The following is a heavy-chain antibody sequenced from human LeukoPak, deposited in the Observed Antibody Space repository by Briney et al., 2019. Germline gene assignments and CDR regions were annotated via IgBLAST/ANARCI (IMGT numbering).Heavy chain of an antibody. CDR2: ISGDGGSI. CDR1: GLTYDDYA. CDR3: AKVQIGRRWYAFVY. J-gene: IGHJ4*02. V-gene: IGHV3-43*02. D-gene: IGHD2-2*01. Sequence: GGSLRLPCAASGLTYDDYAIYWVPQGPGKGLEWVSLISGDGGSIYYADSVKGRFTISRDNSKNSLYLQMNSLRSEDTAFYYCAKVQIGRRWYAFVYWGQGTLVTVSS.